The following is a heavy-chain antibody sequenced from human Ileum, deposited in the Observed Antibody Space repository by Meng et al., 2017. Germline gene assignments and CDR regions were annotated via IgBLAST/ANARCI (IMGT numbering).Heavy chain of an antibody. CDR2: INHSGST. D-gene: IGHD3-22*01. V-gene: IGHV4-34*01. Sequence: SETLSLTCAVYGGSFSGYYWSWIRQPPGKGLEWIGEINHSGSTNYNPSLKSRVTISVDTSKNQFSLKLSSVTAADTAVYYCARGPLYYYDSSAKSGADYWGQGTLVTVSS. CDR1: GGSFSGYY. J-gene: IGHJ4*02. CDR3: ARGPLYYYDSSAKSGADY.